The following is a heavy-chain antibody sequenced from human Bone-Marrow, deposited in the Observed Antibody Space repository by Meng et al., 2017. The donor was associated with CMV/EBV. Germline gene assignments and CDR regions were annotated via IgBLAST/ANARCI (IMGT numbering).Heavy chain of an antibody. CDR3: ARDGGGSYQTFYFDY. V-gene: IGHV3-64*02. CDR1: GFTFSSYA. CDR2: ISSNGGST. J-gene: IGHJ4*02. Sequence: GESLKISCAASGFTFSSYAMHWVRQAPGKGLEYVSAISSNGGSTYYADSVKGRFTISRDNSKNTLYLKMGSLRAEDMAVYYCARDGGGSYQTFYFDYWGQGTLVTVSS. D-gene: IGHD1-26*01.